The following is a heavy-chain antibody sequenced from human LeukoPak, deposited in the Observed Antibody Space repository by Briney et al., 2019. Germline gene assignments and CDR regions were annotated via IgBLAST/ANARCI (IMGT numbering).Heavy chain of an antibody. CDR1: GGSISSSSYY. J-gene: IGHJ6*02. V-gene: IGHV4-39*01. CDR3: ARRRYYGSGSYYTSVVLPDPYYYYGMDV. D-gene: IGHD3-10*01. CDR2: IYYSGST. Sequence: PSETLSLTCTVSGGSISSSSYYWGWIRQPPGKGLEWIGSIYYSGSTYYNPSLKSRVTISVDTSKNQFSLKLSSVTAADTAVYYCARRRYYGSGSYYTSVVLPDPYYYYGMDVWGQGTTVTVSS.